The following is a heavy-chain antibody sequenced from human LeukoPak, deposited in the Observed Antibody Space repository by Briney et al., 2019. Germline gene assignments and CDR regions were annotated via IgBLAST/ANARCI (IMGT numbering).Heavy chain of an antibody. CDR3: ANIVVVPAAISGTGWFDP. D-gene: IGHD2-2*02. CDR2: INHSGST. V-gene: IGHV4-34*01. J-gene: IGHJ5*02. Sequence: PSETLSLTCAVYGGSFSGYYWSWIRQPPGKGLEWIGEINHSGSTNYNPSLKSRVTISVDTSKNQFSLKLSSVTAADTAVYYCANIVVVPAAISGTGWFDPWGQETLVTVSS. CDR1: GGSFSGYY.